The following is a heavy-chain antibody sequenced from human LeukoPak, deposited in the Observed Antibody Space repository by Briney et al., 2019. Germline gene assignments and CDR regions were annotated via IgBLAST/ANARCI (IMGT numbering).Heavy chain of an antibody. V-gene: IGHV3-48*02. D-gene: IGHD2-8*01. CDR1: GFTVSSYG. CDR3: GRDLWGTSGDRFDY. Sequence: PGGSLRLSCTASGFTVSSYGMNRVRQAPGQGLGWVSYNSSTNSSIYYADAVKGRFTTSRDNDKTSLFLQMDSLRDEDTAVYYCGRDLWGTSGDRFDYWGQGTLVTVSS. J-gene: IGHJ4*02. CDR2: NSSTNSSI.